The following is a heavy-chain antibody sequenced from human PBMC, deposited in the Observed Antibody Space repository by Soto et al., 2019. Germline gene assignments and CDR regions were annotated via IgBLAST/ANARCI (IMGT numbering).Heavy chain of an antibody. V-gene: IGHV4-39*01. Sequence: PSETLSLTCVVSGGSISSSSYYWGWIRQPPGKGLEWIGSIYYSGSTYYNPSLKSRVTISVDMSKNQFSLKLSSVTAADTAVYYCATRFYSSGVLFDYWGPGTQVTVSS. CDR3: ATRFYSSGVLFDY. D-gene: IGHD3-10*01. CDR2: IYYSGST. CDR1: GGSISSSSYY. J-gene: IGHJ4*02.